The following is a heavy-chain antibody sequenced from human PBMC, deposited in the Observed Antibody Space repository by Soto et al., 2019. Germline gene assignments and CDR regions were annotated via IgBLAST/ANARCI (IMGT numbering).Heavy chain of an antibody. D-gene: IGHD5-18*01. V-gene: IGHV3-7*03. J-gene: IGHJ4*02. Sequence: GSLRLSCAASGFTFSSYWMSWVRQAPGKGLEWVANIKQDGSEKYYVDSVKGRFTISRDNAKNSLYLQMNSLRAEDTAVYYCARVYSYAIRYFDYWGQGTLVTVSS. CDR2: IKQDGSEK. CDR3: ARVYSYAIRYFDY. CDR1: GFTFSSYW.